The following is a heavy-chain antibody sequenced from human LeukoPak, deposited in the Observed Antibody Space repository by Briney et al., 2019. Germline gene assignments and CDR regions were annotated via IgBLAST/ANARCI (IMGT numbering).Heavy chain of an antibody. J-gene: IGHJ4*02. Sequence: GGSLRLSCAASGFIFSNYGMSWVRQAPGKGLEWVLCISDSGGNTYSAESVKGRFTISRDNSKNTLYVQMNSLRPEDTAVYYCAKEAGSGWSYFDYWGQGTLVTVSS. CDR1: GFIFSNYG. CDR3: AKEAGSGWSYFDY. CDR2: ISDSGGNT. V-gene: IGHV3-23*01. D-gene: IGHD6-19*01.